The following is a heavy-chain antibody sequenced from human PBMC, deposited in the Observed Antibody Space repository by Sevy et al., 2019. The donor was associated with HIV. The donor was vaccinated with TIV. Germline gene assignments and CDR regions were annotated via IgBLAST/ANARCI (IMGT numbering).Heavy chain of an antibody. CDR1: GFSFSSYG. D-gene: IGHD2-21*01. V-gene: IGHV3-30*02. CDR2: IQYDGSNK. Sequence: GESLKISCAASGFSFSSYGMHWVRQAPGKGLEWMSCIQYDGSNKDYADSVKGRFTISRDNSKNTLYLQMNSLRVEDTAVFYCVKEGGGEGGDHWGQGTLVTVSS. J-gene: IGHJ4*02. CDR3: VKEGGGEGGDH.